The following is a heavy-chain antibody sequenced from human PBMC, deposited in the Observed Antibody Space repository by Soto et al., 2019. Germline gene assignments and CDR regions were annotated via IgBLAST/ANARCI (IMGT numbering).Heavy chain of an antibody. Sequence: QVQLVQSGAEVKKPGASVKVSCKASGYTFTSYAMNWVRQAPGQGLEWMGWINTNTGNTTYAQGFTGRFVISLDTSVSTTYLQICSLKAEDTAVYYCARGDYGGPAAEVSGMDVWGQGTMVTVSS. D-gene: IGHD4-17*01. CDR2: INTNTGNT. CDR1: GYTFTSYA. V-gene: IGHV7-4-1*01. CDR3: ARGDYGGPAAEVSGMDV. J-gene: IGHJ6*02.